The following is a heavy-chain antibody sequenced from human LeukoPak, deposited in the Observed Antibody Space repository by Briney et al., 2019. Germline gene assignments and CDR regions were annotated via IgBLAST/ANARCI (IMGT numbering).Heavy chain of an antibody. CDR3: ARAPPVPAAAIPGY. V-gene: IGHV1-2*02. CDR1: GYTFTGYY. J-gene: IGHJ4*02. Sequence: ASVKVSCKTSGYTFTGYYIYWVRQAPGQGLELMGWINPKISATNYTQKFQGRVTMTRDTSIRTAYMELSRLRSDDTAVYYCARAPPVPAAAIPGYWGQGTLVTVSS. D-gene: IGHD2-2*01. CDR2: INPKISAT.